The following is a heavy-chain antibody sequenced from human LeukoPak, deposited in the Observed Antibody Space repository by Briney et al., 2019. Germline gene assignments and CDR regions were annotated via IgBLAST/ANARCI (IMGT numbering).Heavy chain of an antibody. CDR3: ARRSDYYYYGMDV. CDR2: IYPGDPDT. CDR1: GYSFTSYW. J-gene: IGHJ6*02. V-gene: IGHV5-51*01. D-gene: IGHD1-26*01. Sequence: GESLKISCKGSGYSFTSYWIGWVRQMPGKGLEWMGIIYPGDPDTRYSPSFQGQVTISADKSISTAYLQWSSLKASDTAMYYCARRSDYYYYGMDVWGQGTTVTVSS.